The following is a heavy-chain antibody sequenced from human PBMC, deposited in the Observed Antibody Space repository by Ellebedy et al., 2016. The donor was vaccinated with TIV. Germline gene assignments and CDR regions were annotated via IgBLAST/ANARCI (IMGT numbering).Heavy chain of an antibody. CDR3: ARYYDILTGFDY. J-gene: IGHJ4*02. CDR1: GFTFSSYG. CDR2: IWYDGSNK. D-gene: IGHD3-9*01. V-gene: IGHV3-33*08. Sequence: GESLKISCAASGFTFSSYGMHWVRQAPGKGLEWVAVIWYDGSNKYYADSVKGRITISRDNSKTTLYLQMNSLRAEDTAVYYCARYYDILTGFDYWGQGTLVTVSS.